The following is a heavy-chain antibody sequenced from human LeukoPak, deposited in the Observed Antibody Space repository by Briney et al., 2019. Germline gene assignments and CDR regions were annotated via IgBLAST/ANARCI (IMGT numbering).Heavy chain of an antibody. Sequence: NPGGSLRLSCVVSGFGFSDSYMTWIRQTPGKGLEWLAYISGSGSDMYYADSVKVRFTISRDNAKNSLYLQMNSLRPDDTALYYCSTDPRLLIYWGHGTLVTVSS. CDR2: ISGSGSDM. J-gene: IGHJ4*01. CDR3: STDPRLLIY. D-gene: IGHD2-8*01. CDR1: GFGFSDSY. V-gene: IGHV3-11*01.